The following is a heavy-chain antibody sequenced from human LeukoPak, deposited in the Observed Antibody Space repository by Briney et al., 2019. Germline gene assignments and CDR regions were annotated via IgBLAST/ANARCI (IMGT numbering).Heavy chain of an antibody. CDR1: GHSFTDYA. CDR3: AGTYYYDSSGYYPAFDY. D-gene: IGHD3-22*01. Sequence: ASVKVSCKASGHSFTDYAMHWVRQAPGQRLEWMGWINAANGSTKYSQKFQGRVTITRDTSASRAYMELSSPRSEDTAVYYCAGTYYYDSSGYYPAFDYWGQGTLVTVSS. V-gene: IGHV1-3*01. J-gene: IGHJ4*02. CDR2: INAANGST.